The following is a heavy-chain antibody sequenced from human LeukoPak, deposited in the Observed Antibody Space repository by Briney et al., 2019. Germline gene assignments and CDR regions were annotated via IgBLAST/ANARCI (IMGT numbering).Heavy chain of an antibody. Sequence: GGSLRLSCAASGFTLNDYYMSWIRQAPGKGLEWVSDIGSSGNRISYADSVKGRFTISRDIAKNSLYLQVNTLRAADTAVYYCAREIVAGTFDSWGQGTLVTVSS. D-gene: IGHD6-19*01. CDR3: AREIVAGTFDS. CDR2: IGSSGNRI. V-gene: IGHV3-11*01. J-gene: IGHJ4*02. CDR1: GFTLNDYY.